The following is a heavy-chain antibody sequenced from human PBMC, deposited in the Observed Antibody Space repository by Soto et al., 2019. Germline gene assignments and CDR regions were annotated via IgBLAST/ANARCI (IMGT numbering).Heavy chain of an antibody. Sequence: ASVKVSCKASGYTFTSYGISWVRQAPGQGLEWMGWISAYNGNTNYAQKLQGRVTMTTDTSTSKAYMELRSLRSDDTAVYYCANQQAGGTGTKSYWFDPWGQGTLVTVSS. CDR3: ANQQAGGTGTKSYWFDP. V-gene: IGHV1-18*01. J-gene: IGHJ5*02. CDR2: ISAYNGNT. D-gene: IGHD1-1*01. CDR1: GYTFTSYG.